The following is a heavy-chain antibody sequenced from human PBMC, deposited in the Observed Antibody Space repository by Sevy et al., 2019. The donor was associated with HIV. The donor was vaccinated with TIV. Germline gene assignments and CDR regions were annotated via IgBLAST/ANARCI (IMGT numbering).Heavy chain of an antibody. V-gene: IGHV3-53*01. CDR1: GFTVSSNY. CDR2: IYSGGST. J-gene: IGHJ4*02. D-gene: IGHD3-22*01. Sequence: GGSLRLSCAASGFTVSSNYMSWVRQAPGKGLEWVSVIYSGGSTYYADSVKGRFTISRDNSKNTLYLQMNSLRAEDTAVYYCARVGFDSSGYYIRGGYFDYWGQGTLVTVSS. CDR3: ARVGFDSSGYYIRGGYFDY.